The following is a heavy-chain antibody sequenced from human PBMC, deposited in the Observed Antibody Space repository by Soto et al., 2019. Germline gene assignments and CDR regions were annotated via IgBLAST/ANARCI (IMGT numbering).Heavy chain of an antibody. D-gene: IGHD6-19*01. CDR2: IWYDGSNK. V-gene: IGHV3-33*01. Sequence: GGSLRLSCAASGFTFSSYGMHWVRQAPGKGLEWVAVIWYDGSNKYYADSVKGRFTISRDNSKNTLYLQMNSLRAEDTAVYYCATSGWSPGYFDYWGQGTLVTVSS. CDR1: GFTFSSYG. CDR3: ATSGWSPGYFDY. J-gene: IGHJ4*02.